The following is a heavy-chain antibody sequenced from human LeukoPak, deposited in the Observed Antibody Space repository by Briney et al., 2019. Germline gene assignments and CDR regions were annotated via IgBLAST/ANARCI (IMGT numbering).Heavy chain of an antibody. CDR2: IYTSGST. CDR3: VSSSWAFDF. CDR1: GGSISSYY. D-gene: IGHD6-13*01. J-gene: IGHJ4*02. Sequence: SETLSLTCTVSGGSISSYYWSWIRQPAGKGLEWIGRIYTSGSTNYNPSLKSRVTMSVDTSKNQFSLRVTSVTAADTAVYYCVSSSWAFDFWGQGTLVSVSS. V-gene: IGHV4-4*07.